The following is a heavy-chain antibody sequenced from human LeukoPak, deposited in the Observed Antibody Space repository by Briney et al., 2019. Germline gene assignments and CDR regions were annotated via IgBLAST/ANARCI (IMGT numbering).Heavy chain of an antibody. CDR2: IWYDGSNR. CDR1: GFTFSSYG. Sequence: GGSLRLSCAASGFTFSSYGTHWVRQAPGKGLEWVAVIWYDGSNRYYADSVKGRFTISRDNSKNTLYLQMNSLRAEDTAVYYCARDPRDGYTYYFDYWGQGTLVTVSS. V-gene: IGHV3-33*01. CDR3: ARDPRDGYTYYFDY. J-gene: IGHJ4*02. D-gene: IGHD5-24*01.